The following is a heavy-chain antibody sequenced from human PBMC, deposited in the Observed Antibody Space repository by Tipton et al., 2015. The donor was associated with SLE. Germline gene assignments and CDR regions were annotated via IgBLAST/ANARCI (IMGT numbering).Heavy chain of an antibody. CDR2: VDTSGSV. CDR1: GDTISDHY. V-gene: IGHV4-59*10. J-gene: IGHJ4*02. Sequence: LRLSCAVSGDTISDHYWSWIRQPPGKGLELIGRVDTSGSVKFNPTLKSRVTMSLDTSKNQVSLKLTSVTAADTAVYYCARYRGDLQVFDYWGQGTLITVSS. D-gene: IGHD3-16*01. CDR3: ARYRGDLQVFDY.